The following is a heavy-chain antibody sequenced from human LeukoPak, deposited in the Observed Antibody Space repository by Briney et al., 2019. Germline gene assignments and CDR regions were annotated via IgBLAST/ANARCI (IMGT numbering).Heavy chain of an antibody. CDR1: GFTFSWYS. CDR3: ARDGLWGAVVPDAFDI. V-gene: IGHV3-21*01. Sequence: GGSLRLSCAASGFTFSWYSMNWVRQAPGKGLEWVSSINSGTGYTYYADSVKGRFTISRDNAKNSLYLQMNSLRAEDTAVYYCARDGLWGAVVPDAFDIWGQGTMVTVSS. J-gene: IGHJ3*02. CDR2: INSGTGYT. D-gene: IGHD4-23*01.